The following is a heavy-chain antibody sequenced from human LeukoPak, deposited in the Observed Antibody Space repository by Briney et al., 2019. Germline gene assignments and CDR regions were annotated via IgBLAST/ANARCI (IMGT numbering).Heavy chain of an antibody. V-gene: IGHV3-30-3*01. Sequence: PSGGSLRLSCAASGFTFSSYAMHWVRQAPGKGLEWVAVISYDGSNKYYADSVKGRFTISRDNSKNTLYLQMNSLRAEDTAFYYCAREHLATTGKNWFDPWGQGTLVTVSS. CDR2: ISYDGSNK. D-gene: IGHD6-13*01. CDR1: GFTFSSYA. CDR3: AREHLATTGKNWFDP. J-gene: IGHJ5*02.